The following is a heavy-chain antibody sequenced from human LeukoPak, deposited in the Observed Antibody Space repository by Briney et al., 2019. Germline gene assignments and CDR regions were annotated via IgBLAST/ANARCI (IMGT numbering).Heavy chain of an antibody. D-gene: IGHD2-21*01. V-gene: IGHV3-48*02. Sequence: GGSLRLSCAVSGFTFSRYSMNWVRQPPGKGLEWLSYISSSSSTIYYADSVKGRFTISRDNAKNSLYLQMNSLRDEDTAVYYCATNLAIHFDYWGQGTLVTVSS. CDR2: ISSSSSTI. CDR3: ATNLAIHFDY. CDR1: GFTFSRYS. J-gene: IGHJ4*02.